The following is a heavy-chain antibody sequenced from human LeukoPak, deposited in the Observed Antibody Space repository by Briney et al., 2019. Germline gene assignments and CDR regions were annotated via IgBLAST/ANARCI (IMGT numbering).Heavy chain of an antibody. D-gene: IGHD6-19*01. V-gene: IGHV1-2*02. Sequence: ASVKVSCKASGYTFTGNYMHWVRQAPGQGLEWMGWINPNSGGTNYAQKFQGRVTMTRDTSISTAYMELRRLRSDDTAVYYCARVDDSGWYIWRDYWGQGTLVTVSS. J-gene: IGHJ4*02. CDR3: ARVDDSGWYIWRDY. CDR2: INPNSGGT. CDR1: GYTFTGNY.